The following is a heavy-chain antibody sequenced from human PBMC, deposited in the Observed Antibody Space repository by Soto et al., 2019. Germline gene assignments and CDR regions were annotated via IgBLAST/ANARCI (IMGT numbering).Heavy chain of an antibody. D-gene: IGHD1-26*01. CDR3: ARHADRGSYSRAFDI. Sequence: SEPGSLTCTGSVGPIRRGACYRGWVRQPPGRGLEWSGSIVYDGSTYYNPSLKSRVTISVDASKNQFSVKLTSVTATDTAVYYCARHADRGSYSRAFDIWGQGTMVT. J-gene: IGHJ3*02. V-gene: IGHV4-39*01. CDR1: VGPIRRGACY. CDR2: IVYDGST.